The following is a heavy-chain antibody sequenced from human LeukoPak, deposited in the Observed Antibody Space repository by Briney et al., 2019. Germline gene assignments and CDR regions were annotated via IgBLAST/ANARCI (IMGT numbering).Heavy chain of an antibody. J-gene: IGHJ4*02. V-gene: IGHV3-30*18. D-gene: IGHD6-25*01. CDR1: GLPLSSYG. CDR2: ISCGGNNK. CDR3: AKDRSSGDFDY. Sequence: GRSLRLSCAASGLPLSSYGTHWVPQATGKGREWGAVISCGGNNKYYADSVKGRFSISRDNSKNTLYLQMNSLRAEDTAVYYCAKDRSSGDFDYWGRGTLVTVAS.